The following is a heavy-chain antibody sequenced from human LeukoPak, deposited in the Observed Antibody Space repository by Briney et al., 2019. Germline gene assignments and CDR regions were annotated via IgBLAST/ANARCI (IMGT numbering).Heavy chain of an antibody. Sequence: GGSLRLSCAASGFTFSSNWMHWVRQAPGKGLVWVSRSNEDGSTTNYADSVKGRFTISRDNAKNTLYLQMNSLTAEDPAVYYCVRELGGRSGHWGQGTLVTVSS. D-gene: IGHD1-26*01. CDR1: GFTFSSNW. CDR2: SNEDGSTT. CDR3: VRELGGRSGH. J-gene: IGHJ4*02. V-gene: IGHV3-74*01.